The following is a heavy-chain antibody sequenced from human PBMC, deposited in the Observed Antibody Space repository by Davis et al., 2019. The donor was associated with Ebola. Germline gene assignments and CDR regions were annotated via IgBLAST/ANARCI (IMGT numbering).Heavy chain of an antibody. CDR2: IYYSGST. Sequence: MPSETLSLTCTVSGGSISSYYWSWIRQPPGKGLEWIGYIYYSGSTNYNPSLKSRVTISVDTSKNQFSLKLSSVTAADTAVYYCARVLTRQWLVRWFGPWGQGTLVTVSS. D-gene: IGHD6-19*01. CDR3: ARVLTRQWLVRWFGP. J-gene: IGHJ5*02. V-gene: IGHV4-59*01. CDR1: GGSISSYY.